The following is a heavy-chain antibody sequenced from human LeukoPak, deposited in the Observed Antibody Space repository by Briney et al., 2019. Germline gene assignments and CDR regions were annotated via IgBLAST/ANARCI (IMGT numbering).Heavy chain of an antibody. Sequence: ASVKVSCKASGYTFTGYYMHWVRQAPGQGLEWMGWINPNSGGTNYAQKFQGRVTMTRDTSISTAYMELSRLRSDDTAVYYCARRGYDILTGASLFDYWGQETLVTVSS. CDR3: ARRGYDILTGASLFDY. CDR1: GYTFTGYY. D-gene: IGHD3-9*01. J-gene: IGHJ4*02. V-gene: IGHV1-2*02. CDR2: INPNSGGT.